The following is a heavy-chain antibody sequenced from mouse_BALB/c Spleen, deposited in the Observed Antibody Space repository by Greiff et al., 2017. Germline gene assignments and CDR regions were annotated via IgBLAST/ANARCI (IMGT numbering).Heavy chain of an antibody. Sequence: EVQVVESGGGLVKPGGSLKLSCAASGFTFSSYTMSWVRQTPEKRLEWVATISSGGSYTYYPDSVKGRFTISRDNAKNTLYLQMSSLKSEDTAMYYCTRDDYGSWFAYWGQGTLVTVSA. V-gene: IGHV5-6-4*01. J-gene: IGHJ3*01. D-gene: IGHD2-4*01. CDR1: GFTFSSYT. CDR2: ISSGGSYT. CDR3: TRDDYGSWFAY.